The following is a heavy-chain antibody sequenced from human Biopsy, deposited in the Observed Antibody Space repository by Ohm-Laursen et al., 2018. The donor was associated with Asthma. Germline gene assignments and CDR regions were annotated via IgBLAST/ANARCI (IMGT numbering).Heavy chain of an antibody. CDR1: GFTFDNYT. D-gene: IGHD2-21*02. Sequence: SLRLSCSAPGFTFDNYTMHWVRQAPGKGLEWVTIISYDGRNTYYADSVEGRFTISRDNSKNTLFLQMSSLRPEDTAVYYCARGGLHYYEYYGMDVWGQGTTVTVS. CDR3: ARGGLHYYEYYGMDV. V-gene: IGHV3-30*04. CDR2: ISYDGRNT. J-gene: IGHJ6*02.